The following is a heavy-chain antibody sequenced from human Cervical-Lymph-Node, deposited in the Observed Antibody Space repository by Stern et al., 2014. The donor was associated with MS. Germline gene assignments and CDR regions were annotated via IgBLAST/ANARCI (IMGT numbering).Heavy chain of an antibody. D-gene: IGHD1-7*01. Sequence: VQLEESGPGLVKPSETLSLTCTVSGDSISSRSHYWGWIRQPPGKGLEWIGSIFYSGRTYYNSSLKSRVTISVDTSKNQSSLKLSSLPAADTAVYYCARLGDKNFWYFDLWGRGTLVTVSS. V-gene: IGHV4-39*01. CDR3: ARLGDKNFWYFDL. J-gene: IGHJ2*01. CDR2: IFYSGRT. CDR1: GDSISSRSHY.